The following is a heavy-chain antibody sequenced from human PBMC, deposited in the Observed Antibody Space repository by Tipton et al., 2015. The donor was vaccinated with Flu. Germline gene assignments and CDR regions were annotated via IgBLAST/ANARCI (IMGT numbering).Heavy chain of an antibody. CDR2: IVCIFGIP. V-gene: IGHV1-69*01. CDR3: ARQIYTSGELDYDYYYMDV. D-gene: IGHD6-25*01. Sequence: QVQLVQSGPEVKKPGSSVKVSCTASGGTFNTFSITWVRQAPGQGLEWMGGIVCIFGIPNYAQKFQGRVTMTADESTTTVYMELSSLRSDDTAVYYCARQIYTSGELDYDYYYMDVWGKGTTVTVSS. J-gene: IGHJ6*03. CDR1: GGTFNTFS.